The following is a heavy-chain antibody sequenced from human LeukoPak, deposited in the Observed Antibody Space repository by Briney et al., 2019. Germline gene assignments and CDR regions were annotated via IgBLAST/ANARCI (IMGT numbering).Heavy chain of an antibody. CDR1: GGSISSYY. J-gene: IGHJ5*02. CDR2: IYYSGST. Sequence: PSETLSLTCTVSGGSISSYYWSWIRQPPGKGLEWIGYIYYSGSTNYNPSLKSRVTISVDTSKNQFSLKLSSVTAADTAVYYCARAVGSWFGELFGWFDPWGQGTLVTVSS. CDR3: ARAVGSWFGELFGWFDP. V-gene: IGHV4-59*01. D-gene: IGHD3-10*01.